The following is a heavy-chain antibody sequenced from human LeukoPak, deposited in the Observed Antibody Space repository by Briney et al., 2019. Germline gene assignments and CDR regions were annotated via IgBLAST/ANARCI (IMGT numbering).Heavy chain of an antibody. J-gene: IGHJ4*02. V-gene: IGHV4-39*01. CDR3: ARHHDGGPKLRLDF. Sequence: SETLSLTCNVSGGSISSSTYYWGWIRQPPGKGLEWIGSICNSGSTYYNPSLKSRVTIAVDTSKNQFSLKLSSVTAADTAVYFCARHHDGGPKLRLDFWGLGVLVTVSS. CDR2: ICNSGST. CDR1: GGSISSSTYY. D-gene: IGHD2-15*01.